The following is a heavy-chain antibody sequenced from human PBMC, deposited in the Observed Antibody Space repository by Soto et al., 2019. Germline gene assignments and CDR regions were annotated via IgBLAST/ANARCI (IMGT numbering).Heavy chain of an antibody. CDR1: GGSISSYY. CDR2: IYYSGST. Sequence: SETLSLTCTVSGGSISSYYWSWIRQPPGKGLEWIGYIYYSGSTNYNPSLKSRVTISVDTSKNQFSLKLSSVTAADTAVYYCARHWTRYCSGGSCYSHFDYWGQGTLVTVSS. CDR3: ARHWTRYCSGGSCYSHFDY. V-gene: IGHV4-59*08. D-gene: IGHD2-15*01. J-gene: IGHJ4*02.